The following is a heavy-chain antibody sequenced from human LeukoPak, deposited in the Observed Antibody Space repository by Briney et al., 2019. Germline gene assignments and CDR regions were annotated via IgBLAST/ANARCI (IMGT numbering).Heavy chain of an antibody. D-gene: IGHD2-15*01. CDR1: GFTFSTYS. Sequence: GGSLRLSCAASGFTFSTYSMTWVRQAPGKGLEWVSYIGYSNIRIYYADSVRGRFTVSRDNAKNSQYLQMNSLKDEDTAVYYCATAGSNTQTWWFDYWGRGVLVTVSS. J-gene: IGHJ4*02. V-gene: IGHV3-48*02. CDR3: ATAGSNTQTWWFDY. CDR2: IGYSNIRI.